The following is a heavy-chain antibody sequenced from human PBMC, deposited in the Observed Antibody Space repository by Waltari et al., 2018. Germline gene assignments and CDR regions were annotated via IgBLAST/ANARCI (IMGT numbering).Heavy chain of an antibody. CDR2: IDHIGHT. D-gene: IGHD6-13*01. CDR3: VRRGPYSSTLEKLNWFDP. J-gene: IGHJ5*02. Sequence: QVPLHQWGAGLLKPSETLSLTSSVSGGSFTVPFWTWFRQAPGGGRGWIGEIDHIGHTNFNPAVQSRCIMAVVTRKTRFSLNSRAVAAADTGVYHCVRRGPYSSTLEKLNWFDPWGQGTLVTVSS. CDR1: GGSFTVPF. V-gene: IGHV4-34*01.